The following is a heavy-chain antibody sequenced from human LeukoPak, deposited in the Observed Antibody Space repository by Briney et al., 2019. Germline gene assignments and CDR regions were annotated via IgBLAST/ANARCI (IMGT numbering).Heavy chain of an antibody. V-gene: IGHV4-4*07. CDR1: DGSINNYY. CDR3: ARDQGFTPYWYFDL. J-gene: IGHJ2*01. Sequence: SETLSLTCTVSDGSINNYYWSWIRQPAGKGLEWLGHIYTSGSTDYNPSLKGRVTMSIDTSKNQFSLNLSSMTAADTAMYYCARDQGFTPYWYFDLWGRGTLVTVSS. CDR2: IYTSGST.